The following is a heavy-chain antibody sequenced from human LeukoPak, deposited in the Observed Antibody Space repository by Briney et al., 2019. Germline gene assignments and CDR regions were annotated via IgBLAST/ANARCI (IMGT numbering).Heavy chain of an antibody. CDR2: ISAYNGHT. V-gene: IGHV1-18*01. CDR3: ARVEWSQLLLRIHNSYFFDP. Sequence: RASVKVSCKASGYTFTNYGIVWVRQAPGQGLEWMGWISAYNGHTNYAQNLQGRLTITTDTSTTTAYMDLASLTSDDTAVYYCARVEWSQLLLRIHNSYFFDPRGQGPLVTVSS. D-gene: IGHD2-2*01. J-gene: IGHJ5*02. CDR1: GYTFTNYG.